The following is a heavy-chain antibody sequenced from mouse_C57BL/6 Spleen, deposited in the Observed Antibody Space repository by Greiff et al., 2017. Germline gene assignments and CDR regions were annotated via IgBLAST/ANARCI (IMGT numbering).Heavy chain of an antibody. J-gene: IGHJ2*01. Sequence: QVQLKQSGPELVKPGASVKISCKASGYTFTDYYINWVKQRPGQGLEWIGWIFPGSGSTYYNEKFKGKATLTVDKSSSTAYMLLSSLTSEDSAVYFCARSGYGYESYYFDYWGQGTTLTVSS. CDR2: IFPGSGST. CDR3: ARSGYGYESYYFDY. V-gene: IGHV1-75*01. CDR1: GYTFTDYY. D-gene: IGHD2-2*01.